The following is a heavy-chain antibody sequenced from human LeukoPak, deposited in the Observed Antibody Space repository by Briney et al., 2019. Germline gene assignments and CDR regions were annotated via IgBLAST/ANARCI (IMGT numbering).Heavy chain of an antibody. CDR2: ISSSSSYI. CDR1: GFTFSSYS. V-gene: IGHV3-21*01. Sequence: PGGSLRLSCAASGFTFSSYSMNWVRQAPGKGLEWVSSISSSSSYIYYADSVKGRFTISRDNAKNSLYLQMNSLRAEDTAVYYCARDYYDFWSGYTDAFDIWGQGTMVTVPS. D-gene: IGHD3-3*01. CDR3: ARDYYDFWSGYTDAFDI. J-gene: IGHJ3*02.